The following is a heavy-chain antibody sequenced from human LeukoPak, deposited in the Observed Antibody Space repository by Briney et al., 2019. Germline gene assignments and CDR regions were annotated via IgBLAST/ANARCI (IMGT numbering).Heavy chain of an antibody. V-gene: IGHV3-7*05. Sequence: GGSLRLSCATSGXTFSSYWMSWVRQAPGKGLEWVANIKEDGSDKYYVDSVKGRFTISRDNAKNSLYLQMNSLRAEDTAVYYCARDTGYNTFDYWGQGTLVTVSS. CDR2: IKEDGSDK. CDR3: ARDTGYNTFDY. J-gene: IGHJ4*02. D-gene: IGHD5-24*01. CDR1: GXTFSSYW.